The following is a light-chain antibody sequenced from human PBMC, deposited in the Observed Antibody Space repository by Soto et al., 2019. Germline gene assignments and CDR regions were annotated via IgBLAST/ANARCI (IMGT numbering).Light chain of an antibody. CDR2: KAS. J-gene: IGKJ1*01. Sequence: DIQMTQSPSTLSASVGDRVTLTCRASQNIDKWVAWYQQRPGKAPKLLIYKASSLETGVPSRFSGSGSGTEFTLTISGLQPDEFATYQCQQYNGDFSASFGQGTKLEIQ. CDR3: QQYNGDFSAS. V-gene: IGKV1-5*03. CDR1: QNIDKW.